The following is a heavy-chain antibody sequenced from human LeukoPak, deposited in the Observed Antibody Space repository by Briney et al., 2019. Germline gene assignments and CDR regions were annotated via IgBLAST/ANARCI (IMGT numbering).Heavy chain of an antibody. V-gene: IGHV3-23*01. D-gene: IGHD3-10*01. J-gene: IGHJ6*02. CDR1: GFTFSSYA. CDR3: AKVSGFGELYYYYGMDV. CDR2: ISGSGGST. Sequence: GGSLRLSCAASGFTFSSYAMSWVRQAPGKGLEWVSAISGSGGSTYYADSVKGRFTISRDNSKNTLYLLMNSLRAEDTAVYYCAKVSGFGELYYYYGMDVWGQGTTVTVSS.